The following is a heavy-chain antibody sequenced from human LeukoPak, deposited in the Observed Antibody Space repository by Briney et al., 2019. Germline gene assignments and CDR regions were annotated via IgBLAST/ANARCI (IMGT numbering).Heavy chain of an antibody. Sequence: PGGSLRLSCAASGFTFSSYGMHWVRQAPGKGLEWVAFIRYDGSNKYYADSVKGRFTISRDNSKNTLYLQMNSLRAEDTAVYYCARGLMYGPGAVYYYHGMDVWGQGTTVTVSS. J-gene: IGHJ6*02. CDR1: GFTFSSYG. V-gene: IGHV3-30*02. CDR3: ARGLMYGPGAVYYYHGMDV. D-gene: IGHD3-10*01. CDR2: IRYDGSNK.